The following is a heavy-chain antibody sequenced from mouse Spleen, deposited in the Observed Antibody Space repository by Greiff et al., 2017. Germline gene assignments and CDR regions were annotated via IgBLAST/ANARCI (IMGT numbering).Heavy chain of an antibody. V-gene: IGHV1-54*01. J-gene: IGHJ3*01. CDR3: AREDGSLLAY. Sequence: VQLQQSGAELVRPGTSVKVSCKASGYAFTNYLIEWVKQRPGQGLEWIGVINPGSGGTNYNEKFKGKATLTADKSSSTAYMQLSSLTSEDSAVYFCAREDGSLLAYWGQGTLVTVSA. CDR1: GYAFTNYL. D-gene: IGHD1-1*01. CDR2: INPGSGGT.